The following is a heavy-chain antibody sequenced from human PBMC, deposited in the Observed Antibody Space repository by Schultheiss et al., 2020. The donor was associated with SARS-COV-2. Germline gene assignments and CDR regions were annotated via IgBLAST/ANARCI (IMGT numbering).Heavy chain of an antibody. CDR2: INPNSGVT. V-gene: IGHV1-2*02. J-gene: IGHJ6*02. D-gene: IGHD4-17*01. CDR3: ARMPIYGDSRGDYYYGMDV. CDR1: GYTFTGYY. Sequence: ASVKVSCKASGYTFTGYYMHWVRQAPGQGLEWMGWINPNSGVTNYAQKFQGRVTMTRDTSISTAYMELSRLRSDDTAVYYCARMPIYGDSRGDYYYGMDVWGQGTTVTVSS.